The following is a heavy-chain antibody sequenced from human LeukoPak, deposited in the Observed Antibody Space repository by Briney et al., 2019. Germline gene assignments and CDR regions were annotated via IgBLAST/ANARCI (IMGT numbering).Heavy chain of an antibody. D-gene: IGHD6-19*01. J-gene: IGHJ4*02. CDR1: GFTFSDYY. CDR2: ISSSGSTI. CDR3: AKVAWLVYYFDY. V-gene: IGHV3-11*01. Sequence: PGGSLRLSCAASGFTFSDYYMSWIRQAPGKGLEWVSYISSSGSTIYYADSVKGRFTISRDNAKNSLYLQMNSLRAEDTAVYYCAKVAWLVYYFDYWGQGTLVTVSS.